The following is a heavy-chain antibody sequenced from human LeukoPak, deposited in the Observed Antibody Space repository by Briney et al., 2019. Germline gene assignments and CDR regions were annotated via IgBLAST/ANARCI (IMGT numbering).Heavy chain of an antibody. CDR1: GYTLTELS. Sequence: GASVKVSCKVSGYTLTELSIHWVRLAPGKRLEWMGDFDPEDGETIYAQKFQGRVTMTEDTSTYTANMELSSLRSDDTAVYYCATGGTYYYANTSYHTFDYWGQGTLLTVSS. CDR3: ATGGTYYYANTSYHTFDY. CDR2: FDPEDGET. D-gene: IGHD3-22*01. J-gene: IGHJ4*02. V-gene: IGHV1-24*01.